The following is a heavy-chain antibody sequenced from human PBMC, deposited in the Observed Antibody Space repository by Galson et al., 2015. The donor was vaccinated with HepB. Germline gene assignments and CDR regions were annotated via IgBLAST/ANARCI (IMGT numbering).Heavy chain of an antibody. D-gene: IGHD3-10*01. CDR1: GFTFSSYE. J-gene: IGHJ3*02. CDR2: ISSSGSTI. Sequence: SLRLSCAASGFTFSSYEMNWVRQAPGKGLEWVSYISSSGSTIYYADSVKGRFTISRDNAKNSLYLQMNSLRAEDTAVYYCARDCGSGSYYTPGAFDIWGQGTMVTVSS. V-gene: IGHV3-48*03. CDR3: ARDCGSGSYYTPGAFDI.